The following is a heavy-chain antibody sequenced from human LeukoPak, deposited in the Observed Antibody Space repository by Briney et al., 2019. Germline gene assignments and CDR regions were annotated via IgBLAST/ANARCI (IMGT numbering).Heavy chain of an antibody. D-gene: IGHD3-10*01. J-gene: IGHJ4*02. CDR2: ISGSGGST. V-gene: IGHV3-23*01. CDR1: GFTFSSYA. CDR3: AKEPFLWFGESDTTFFDY. Sequence: GGSLRLSCAASGFTFSSYAMSWVRQAPGKGLKWVSAISGSGGSTYYADSVKGRFTISRDNSKNTLYLQMNSLRAEDTAVYYCAKEPFLWFGESDTTFFDYWGQGTLVTVSS.